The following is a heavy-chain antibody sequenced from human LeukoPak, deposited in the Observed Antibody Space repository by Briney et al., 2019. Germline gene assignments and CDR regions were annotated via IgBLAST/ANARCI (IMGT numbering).Heavy chain of an antibody. D-gene: IGHD2-2*01. J-gene: IGHJ2*01. CDR3: AREVSGAMGWYFDL. CDR1: GGTFSSYA. V-gene: IGHV1-69*04. Sequence: ASVKVSCKASGGTFSSYAISWVRQAPGQGLEWMGRIIPILGIANYAQKFQGRVTITADKSTSTAYMELSSLRSEDTAVYYCAREVSGAMGWYFDLWGRGTLVTVSS. CDR2: IIPILGIA.